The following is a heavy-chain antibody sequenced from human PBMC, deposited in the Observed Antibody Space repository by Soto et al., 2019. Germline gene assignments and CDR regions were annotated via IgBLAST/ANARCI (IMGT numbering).Heavy chain of an antibody. Sequence: QVQLVQSGAEVKKPGASVKVSCKASGYTFTGYYMHWVRQAPGQGLEWMGWINPNSGGTNYAQKFKGWVTMGRDPSSSTAYMALSRLRSDDTAVYYCAILGGERGYCSGGSCPFDYCGQGTLVTVSS. CDR3: AILGGERGYCSGGSCPFDY. V-gene: IGHV1-2*04. CDR2: INPNSGGT. CDR1: GYTFTGYY. J-gene: IGHJ4*02. D-gene: IGHD2-15*01.